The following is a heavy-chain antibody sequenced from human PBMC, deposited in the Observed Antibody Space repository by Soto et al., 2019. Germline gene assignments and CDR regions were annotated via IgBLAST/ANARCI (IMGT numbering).Heavy chain of an antibody. CDR1: GFIFSDYY. V-gene: IGHV3-11*05. D-gene: IGHD3-9*01. Sequence: QVQLVESGGGLVKPGGSLRLSCAASGFIFSDYYMSWIRQAPGKGLEWVSYISRSGSYTNYADSVKGRFTISRDNAKNSLYLQMNSLRAEATAVYYCTRGGDYDTLTGYYNWYFDLWGRGTLVTVSS. CDR2: ISRSGSYT. CDR3: TRGGDYDTLTGYYNWYFDL. J-gene: IGHJ2*01.